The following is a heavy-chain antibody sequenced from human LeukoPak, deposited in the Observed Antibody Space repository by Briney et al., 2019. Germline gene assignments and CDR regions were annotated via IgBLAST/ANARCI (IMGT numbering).Heavy chain of an antibody. Sequence: PGGSLRLSCAASGFPFSSYGMHWVRQAPGKGLEWVARLVYDARSDYANSVKGRFSISRDNSKNTLYLQMNSLRAEDTAVYYCARDRRDGYDPPHYYYYGMDVWGQGTTVTASS. CDR2: LVYDARS. CDR3: ARDRRDGYDPPHYYYYGMDV. CDR1: GFPFSSYG. J-gene: IGHJ6*02. V-gene: IGHV3-30*02. D-gene: IGHD5-12*01.